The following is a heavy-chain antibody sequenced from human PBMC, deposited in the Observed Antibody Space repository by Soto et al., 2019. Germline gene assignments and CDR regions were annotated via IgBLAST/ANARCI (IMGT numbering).Heavy chain of an antibody. Sequence: QVQLQESGPGLVKPSETLSLTCTVSGGSISSYYWSWIRQPPGKGLEWIGVIFYSGSTSYNPSLKSRVTISIDTSEYQFSLKLNSVTAADTAVYDCESMIGDPVLSFDSWGQGTLVAVSS. CDR2: IFYSGST. CDR3: ESMIGDPVLSFDS. D-gene: IGHD3-10*02. V-gene: IGHV4-59*01. J-gene: IGHJ5*01. CDR1: GGSISSYY.